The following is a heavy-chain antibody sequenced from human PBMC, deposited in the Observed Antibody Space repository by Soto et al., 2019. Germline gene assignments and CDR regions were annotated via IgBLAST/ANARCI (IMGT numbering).Heavy chain of an antibody. CDR2: ISYDGSNK. V-gene: IGHV3-30*18. CDR3: AKDYLPVVVAATPVDY. D-gene: IGHD2-15*01. J-gene: IGHJ4*02. Sequence: QVQLVESGGGVVQPGRSLRLSCAASGFTFSSYGMHWVRQAPGKGLEWVAVISYDGSNKYYADSVKGRFTISRDNSKNTLYLQMNSLRAEDTAVYYCAKDYLPVVVAATPVDYWGQGTLVTVSS. CDR1: GFTFSSYG.